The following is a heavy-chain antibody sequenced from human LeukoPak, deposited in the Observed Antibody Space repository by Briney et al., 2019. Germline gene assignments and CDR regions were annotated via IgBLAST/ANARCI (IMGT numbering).Heavy chain of an antibody. D-gene: IGHD7-27*01. Sequence: GGSLRLSCAASGFTFSSYSMNWVRQAPGKGLEWVSAISGSGVSTYYADSVKGRFTIFRDNSKNTLYLQMNSLRAEDTAVYYCAKETWGSGSNNFDCWGQGTLVTVSS. V-gene: IGHV3-23*01. CDR1: GFTFSSYS. CDR2: ISGSGVST. CDR3: AKETWGSGSNNFDC. J-gene: IGHJ4*02.